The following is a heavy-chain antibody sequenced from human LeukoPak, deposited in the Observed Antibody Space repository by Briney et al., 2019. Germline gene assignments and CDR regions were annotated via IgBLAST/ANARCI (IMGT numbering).Heavy chain of an antibody. V-gene: IGHV1-8*01. D-gene: IGHD3-22*01. CDR3: ARGPSSSYYDSREFDAFDI. CDR2: MNPNSGNT. J-gene: IGHJ3*02. CDR1: GYTFTSYD. Sequence: ASVKVSCKASGYTFTSYDINWVRQATGQGLEWMGWMNPNSGNTGYAQKFQGRVTMTRNTSISTAYMELSSLRSEDTAVYYCARGPSSSYYDSREFDAFDIWGQGTMVTVSS.